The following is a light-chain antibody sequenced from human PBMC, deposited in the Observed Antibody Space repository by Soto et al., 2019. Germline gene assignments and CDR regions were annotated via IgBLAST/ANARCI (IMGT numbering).Light chain of an antibody. CDR2: GAS. J-gene: IGKJ1*01. Sequence: EMVLAQSPGTLSLSPGERATLSCRASQSVSSNYVAGYQHKPGQAPRLLIYGASRGATCIPDRFSGSGSGTNFSLAISRLEPGDLAVYFCQMDGSSPRVFGQGTKVDIK. V-gene: IGKV3-20*01. CDR3: QMDGSSPRV. CDR1: QSVSSNY.